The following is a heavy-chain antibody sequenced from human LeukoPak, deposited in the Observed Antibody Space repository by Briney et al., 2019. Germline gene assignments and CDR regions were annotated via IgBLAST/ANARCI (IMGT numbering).Heavy chain of an antibody. CDR3: ARGQLWFPLAFDI. J-gene: IGHJ3*02. Sequence: SETLSLTCTVSGGSISSYYWSWIRQPPGKGLEWIGYIYYSGSTNYNPSLKSRVTISVDTSKTQFSLKLSSVTAADTAVYYCARGQLWFPLAFDIWGQGTMVTVSS. V-gene: IGHV4-59*01. D-gene: IGHD5-18*01. CDR2: IYYSGST. CDR1: GGSISSYY.